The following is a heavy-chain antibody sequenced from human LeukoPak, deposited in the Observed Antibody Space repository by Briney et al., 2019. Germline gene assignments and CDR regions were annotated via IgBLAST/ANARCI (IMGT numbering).Heavy chain of an antibody. J-gene: IGHJ5*02. CDR3: VRSKCGTHGWFDP. CDR2: IYYTGNT. Sequence: PSETLSLTCTVSGGSISGYFWTWIRQPPGKGLEWIGYIYYTGNTNYNPSLKSRFTISIDTSKNQFSLNVNSVTAADTAVYYCVRSKCGTHGWFDPCGPGTLVTVSS. D-gene: IGHD2-15*01. CDR1: GGSISGYF. V-gene: IGHV4-59*01.